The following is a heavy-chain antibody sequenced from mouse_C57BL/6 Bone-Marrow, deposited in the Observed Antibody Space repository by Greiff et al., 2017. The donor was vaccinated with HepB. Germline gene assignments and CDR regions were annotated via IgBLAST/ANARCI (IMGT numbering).Heavy chain of an antibody. D-gene: IGHD2-3*01. CDR2: ISYSCST. CDR1: GYSITSGYV. V-gene: IGHV3-1*01. Sequence: VQLQQSGPGMVKPSQSLSLTCTVTGYSITSGYVWHGNRHLPGNQLEWMGYISYSCSTNYNPSLKSRISIAHDTSKNHFFLKLNSVTTEDTATYYCARALYDYCSMDYWGQGTSVTVSS. CDR3: ARALYDYCSMDY. J-gene: IGHJ4*01.